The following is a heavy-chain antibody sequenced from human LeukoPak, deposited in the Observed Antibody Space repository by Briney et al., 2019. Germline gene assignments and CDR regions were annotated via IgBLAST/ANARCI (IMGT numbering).Heavy chain of an antibody. J-gene: IGHJ4*02. Sequence: PSETLSLTCTVSGGSISSYYWSWLRQPPGKGLEGIGYIYYSGSTNYNPSLKSRVTISVDTSKNQFSLKLSSVTAADTAVYYCARVLDYYDSSGYPTYYFDYWGQGTLVTVSS. CDR1: GGSISSYY. V-gene: IGHV4-59*01. D-gene: IGHD3-22*01. CDR3: ARVLDYYDSSGYPTYYFDY. CDR2: IYYSGST.